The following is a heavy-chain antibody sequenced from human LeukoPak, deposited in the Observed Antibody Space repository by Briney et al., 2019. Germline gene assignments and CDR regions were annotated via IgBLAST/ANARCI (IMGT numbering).Heavy chain of an antibody. D-gene: IGHD6-13*01. Sequence: GASVKVSCKASGYTFTSYGISWVRQAPGQGLEWMGWISAYNGNTNYAQKLQGRVTRTTDTSTSTAYMELRSLRSDDTAVYYCARAMSRGIAAHWFDPWGQGTLVTVSS. J-gene: IGHJ5*02. CDR1: GYTFTSYG. V-gene: IGHV1-18*01. CDR2: ISAYNGNT. CDR3: ARAMSRGIAAHWFDP.